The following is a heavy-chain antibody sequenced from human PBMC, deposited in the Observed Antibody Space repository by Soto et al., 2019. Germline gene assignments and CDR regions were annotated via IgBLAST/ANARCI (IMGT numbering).Heavy chain of an antibody. V-gene: IGHV3-9*01. CDR3: AREIYYYYGMDV. CDR2: ISLNSGSI. Sequence: PGGSLRLSCAASGFTFEDYAMHWVRQAPGKGLEWVSGISLNSGSIGYADSVKGRFTISRDNAKNSLYLQMNSLRAEDTALYYCAREIYYYYGMDVWGQGTMVTVSS. J-gene: IGHJ6*02. CDR1: GFTFEDYA.